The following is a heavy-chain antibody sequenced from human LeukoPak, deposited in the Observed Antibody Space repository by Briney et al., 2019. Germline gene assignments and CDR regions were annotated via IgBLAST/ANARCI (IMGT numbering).Heavy chain of an antibody. V-gene: IGHV1-2*02. CDR1: GYTFTGYY. CDR3: ARTLYIAAAPGGFDY. J-gene: IGHJ4*02. Sequence: ASVKVSCKASGYTFTGYYMHWVRQAPGQGLEWMGWINPNNAGTNYAQKFQGRVTMTRDTSISTAYMELSRLGSDDTAVYYCARTLYIAAAPGGFDYWGQGTLVTVSS. D-gene: IGHD6-13*01. CDR2: INPNNAGT.